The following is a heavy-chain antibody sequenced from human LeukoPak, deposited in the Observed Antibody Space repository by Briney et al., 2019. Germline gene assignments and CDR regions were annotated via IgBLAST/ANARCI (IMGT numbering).Heavy chain of an antibody. Sequence: GGSLRLSCAASGLTLSSYWMSWVRQAPGKGLEWVASIKQDGSEKYYVDSVKGRFTISRDNAKNSLYLQMNSLRAEDTALYYCARAPGEGWFDPWGQGTLVTVSS. J-gene: IGHJ5*02. CDR1: GLTLSSYW. D-gene: IGHD4-17*01. CDR3: ARAPGEGWFDP. CDR2: IKQDGSEK. V-gene: IGHV3-7*01.